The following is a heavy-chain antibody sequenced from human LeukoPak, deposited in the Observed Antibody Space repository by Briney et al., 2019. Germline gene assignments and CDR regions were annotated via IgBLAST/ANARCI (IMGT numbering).Heavy chain of an antibody. J-gene: IGHJ4*02. CDR2: ISGSGGST. Sequence: GGSLRLSCAASGFTFSSYAMSWVRQAPGKGLEWVSAISGSGGSTYYADSVKGRFTISRDNSKNTLYLQMNSLRAEDTAVYYCAKIGSYYDSSGYPTFDYWGQGTLVTVSS. CDR1: GFTFSSYA. D-gene: IGHD3-22*01. CDR3: AKIGSYYDSSGYPTFDY. V-gene: IGHV3-23*01.